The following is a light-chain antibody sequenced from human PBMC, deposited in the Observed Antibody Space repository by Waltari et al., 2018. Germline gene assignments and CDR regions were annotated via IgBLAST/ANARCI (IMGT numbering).Light chain of an antibody. CDR1: QSISHW. V-gene: IGKV1-5*03. J-gene: IGKJ4*01. Sequence: DIQMTQSPSTLSASVGDTVTITCRASQSISHWLAWYQQKPGKAPRLLIYQASGLQSGVPSRFSGSGSGTEFSLTISSLQPEDIATYYCQQYFSNSALTFGGGTKVEIK. CDR2: QAS. CDR3: QQYFSNSALT.